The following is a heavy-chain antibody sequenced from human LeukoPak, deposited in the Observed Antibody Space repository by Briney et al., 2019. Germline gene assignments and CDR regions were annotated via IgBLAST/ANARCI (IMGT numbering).Heavy chain of an antibody. J-gene: IGHJ5*02. CDR1: GFTFSSYN. CDR3: ARRGWLGYCSSTSCPTWSDP. CDR2: ISSSGSTI. V-gene: IGHV3-48*04. Sequence: GGSLRLSCAASGFTFSSYNMNWVRQAPGKGLEGGSYISSSGSTIYYADPVKGRFTISRDNAKNSLYLQMNSLRAENTAVYYCARRGWLGYCSSTSCPTWSDPSSQGTLVTVPS. D-gene: IGHD2-2*01.